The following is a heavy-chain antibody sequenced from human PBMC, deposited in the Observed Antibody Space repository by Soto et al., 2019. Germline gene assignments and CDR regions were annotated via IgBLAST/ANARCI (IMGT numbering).Heavy chain of an antibody. CDR2: INPNSGGT. V-gene: IGHV1-2*02. Sequence: ASVKVSCKASGYTFTGYYMHWVRQAPGQGLEWMGWINPNSGGTNYAQKFQDRVTMTRDTSISTAYMELSRLRSDATAVYYCARVKGIVGALDAFDIWGQGTMVTVSS. CDR1: GYTFTGYY. CDR3: ARVKGIVGALDAFDI. J-gene: IGHJ3*02. D-gene: IGHD1-26*01.